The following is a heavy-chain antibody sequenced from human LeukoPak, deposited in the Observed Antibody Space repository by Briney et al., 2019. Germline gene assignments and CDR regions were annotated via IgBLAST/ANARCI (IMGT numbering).Heavy chain of an antibody. V-gene: IGHV3-7*02. CDR3: ASARSTTWWKHVSIWFDP. D-gene: IGHD2-15*01. Sequence: GASVKVSCKASGGTFSSYAICWVRQAPGQGLEWMGNINPDGSEKFYVDSVRGRFTISRDNARSSVYLQMTSLRADDTAVYYCASARSTTWWKHVSIWFDPWGQGTLVTVPS. CDR1: GGTFSSYA. J-gene: IGHJ5*02. CDR2: INPDGSEK.